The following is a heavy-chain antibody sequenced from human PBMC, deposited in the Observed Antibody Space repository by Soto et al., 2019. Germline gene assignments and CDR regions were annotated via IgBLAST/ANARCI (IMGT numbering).Heavy chain of an antibody. Sequence: SETLSLTCSLSGGAIGGYYWSWIRQPPGKALEWIGYVSYSGSTDYHPSLKSRVSISIDTSKNQFSLKLSSVTAADTAVYYCAAGYCSGGSCYLPSLRYYYGMDVWGQGTTVTVSS. CDR2: VSYSGST. CDR1: GGAIGGYY. J-gene: IGHJ6*02. D-gene: IGHD2-15*01. V-gene: IGHV4-59*12. CDR3: AAGYCSGGSCYLPSLRYYYGMDV.